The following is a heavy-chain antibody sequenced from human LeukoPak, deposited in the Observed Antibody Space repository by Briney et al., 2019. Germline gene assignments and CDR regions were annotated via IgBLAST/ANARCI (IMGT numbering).Heavy chain of an antibody. J-gene: IGHJ6*03. CDR2: IYYSGSN. CDR3: ARSPARYCSGGSCYSFVYYMDV. Sequence: SETLSLTCTVYGGSISSYYWSWIRQPPGKGLEWVGYIYYSGSNNYNPSLMSRVTISVDTSKNQFSLKLSRVEAADRAVYYCARSPARYCSGGSCYSFVYYMDVWGKGTPVTVSS. D-gene: IGHD2-15*01. CDR1: GGSISSYY. V-gene: IGHV4-59*01.